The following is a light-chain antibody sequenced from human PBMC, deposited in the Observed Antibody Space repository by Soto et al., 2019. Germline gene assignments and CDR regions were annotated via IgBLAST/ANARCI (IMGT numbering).Light chain of an antibody. Sequence: QSVLTQPPSASGTPGQRVTISCSGSSSNIGSNTVNWYQQLPGTAPKLLIYSNNQRPSAVPDRFSGSKSGTSAALAISGLQSEDEDDYYCAAWYDSLNGYVVFGGGTKLTVL. V-gene: IGLV1-44*01. CDR2: SNN. CDR3: AAWYDSLNGYVV. J-gene: IGLJ2*01. CDR1: SSNIGSNT.